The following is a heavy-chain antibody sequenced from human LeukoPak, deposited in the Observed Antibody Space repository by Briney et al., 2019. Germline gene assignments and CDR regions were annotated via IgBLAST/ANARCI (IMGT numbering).Heavy chain of an antibody. CDR1: GFTFTSHD. CDR2: MNPNSGNT. Sequence: ASVKVSCKASGFTFTSHDYNWVRQATGQGLEWMGWMNPNSGNTGYAQKFQGRVTMTRNTSISTAYMELSSLRSEDTAVYYCAMATIEGMSYWGQGTLVTVSS. D-gene: IGHD5-24*01. V-gene: IGHV1-8*01. CDR3: AMATIEGMSY. J-gene: IGHJ4*02.